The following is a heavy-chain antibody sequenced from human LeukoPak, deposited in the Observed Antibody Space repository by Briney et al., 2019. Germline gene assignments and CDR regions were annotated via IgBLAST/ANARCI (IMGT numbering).Heavy chain of an antibody. D-gene: IGHD3-22*01. CDR1: GFTFSSYA. CDR2: IWYDGSNK. CDR3: AKGSYDRSGSRPT. V-gene: IGHV3-33*06. Sequence: PGGSLRLSCAASGFTFSSYAMHWVRQAPGKGLEWVAVIWYDGSNKYYADSVKGRFTISRDNSKNTLYLQMNSLRAEDTAVYYCAKGSYDRSGSRPTWGQGTLVTVSS. J-gene: IGHJ5*02.